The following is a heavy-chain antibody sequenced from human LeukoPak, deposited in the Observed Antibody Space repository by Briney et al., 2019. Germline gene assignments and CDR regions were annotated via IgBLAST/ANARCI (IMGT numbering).Heavy chain of an antibody. D-gene: IGHD7-27*01. V-gene: IGHV4-59*01. J-gene: IGHJ4*02. CDR2: IYYSGTT. Sequence: SETLSLTCSVSGGSISSNHWSWIRQPPGKGLEWIGYIYYSGTTSYNPSLKSRVTISLDTSKNQFSLKLSSVTAADTAVYYCARGANWGSPDYWGQGTLVTVSS. CDR3: ARGANWGSPDY. CDR1: GGSISSNH.